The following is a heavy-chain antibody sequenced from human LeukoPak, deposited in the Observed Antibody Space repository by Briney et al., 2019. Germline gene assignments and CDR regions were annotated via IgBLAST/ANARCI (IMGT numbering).Heavy chain of an antibody. CDR1: GFTFSSYA. CDR2: ISGSGGST. J-gene: IGHJ4*02. V-gene: IGHV3-23*01. Sequence: PGGSLRLSCAASGFTFSSYAMSWVRQAPGKGLEWVSAISGSGGSTYYADSVKGRFTISRDNSKNTLYLQMNSLRAEDTAVYYCAKTDDIVVVPAAAAAGDYWGQGTLVTVSS. CDR3: AKTDDIVVVPAAAAAGDY. D-gene: IGHD2-2*01.